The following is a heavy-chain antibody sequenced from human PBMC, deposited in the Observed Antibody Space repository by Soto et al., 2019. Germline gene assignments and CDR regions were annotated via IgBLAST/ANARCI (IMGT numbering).Heavy chain of an antibody. Sequence: GGSLRLSCAASGFTFSSYWMSWVRQAPGKGLEWVANIKQDGSEKYYVDSVKGRFTISRDNAKNSLYLQMNSLRAEDTAVYYCARDLGYDYIWGSSLYYFDYWGQGTLVTVSS. J-gene: IGHJ4*02. CDR2: IKQDGSEK. V-gene: IGHV3-7*01. D-gene: IGHD3-16*01. CDR3: ARDLGYDYIWGSSLYYFDY. CDR1: GFTFSSYW.